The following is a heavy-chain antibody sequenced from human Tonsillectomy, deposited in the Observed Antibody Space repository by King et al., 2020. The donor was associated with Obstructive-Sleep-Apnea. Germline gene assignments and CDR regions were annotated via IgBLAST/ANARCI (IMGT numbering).Heavy chain of an antibody. CDR3: ARDEGGAVYPFD. D-gene: IGHD1-14*01. J-gene: IGHJ4*02. CDR1: GGSVSSGSYY. Sequence: PLQESGPGLVKPSETLSLTCTVSGGSVSSGSYYWRWIRQSPRKGLEWIGFISYSGSTNFNPSLKSRVTISVDTSKNQFSLKLSSVTAADTAVYYCARDEGGAVYPFDWGQGTLVTVSS. CDR2: ISYSGST. V-gene: IGHV4-61*01.